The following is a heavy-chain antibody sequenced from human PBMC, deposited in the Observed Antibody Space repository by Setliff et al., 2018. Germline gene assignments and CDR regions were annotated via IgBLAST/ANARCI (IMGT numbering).Heavy chain of an antibody. J-gene: IGHJ4*02. Sequence: SETLSLTCTVSGGSISSYYWSWIRQPAGKGLEWIGRIYTSGSTNYNPSLKGRVTMSVDTSKNQFSLKLSSVTAADTAVYYCAREQISLYCSGGSCYLDYWGQGTLVTVSS. CDR3: AREQISLYCSGGSCYLDY. V-gene: IGHV4-4*07. CDR1: GGSISSYY. CDR2: IYTSGST. D-gene: IGHD2-15*01.